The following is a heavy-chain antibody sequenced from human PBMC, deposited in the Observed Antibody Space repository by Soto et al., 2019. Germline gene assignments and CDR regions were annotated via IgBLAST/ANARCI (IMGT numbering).Heavy chain of an antibody. CDR2: IDPSDSYT. D-gene: IGHD6-6*01. V-gene: IGHV5-10-1*01. CDR1: GYSCTSYW. J-gene: IGHJ6*02. Sequence: GESLKISCKGSGYSCTSYWISWVRQMPGKGLEWMGRIDPSDSYTNYSPSFQGHVTISADKSISTAYLQWSSLKASDTAMYYCASLPIAARPYYYYYGMDVWGQGTTVTVSS. CDR3: ASLPIAARPYYYYYGMDV.